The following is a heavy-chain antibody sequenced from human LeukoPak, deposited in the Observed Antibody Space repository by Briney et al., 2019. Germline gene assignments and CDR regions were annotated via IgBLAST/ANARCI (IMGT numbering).Heavy chain of an antibody. D-gene: IGHD6-19*01. CDR3: ARDYGIAVAGTATVDY. CDR2: IKQDGSEK. J-gene: IGHJ4*02. CDR1: GFTFSSYW. Sequence: PGGSLRLSCAASGFTFSSYWMSWVRQAPGKGLEWVANIKQDGSEKYYVDSVKGRFTISRDNAKNSLYLQMNSLRAEDTAVYYCARDYGIAVAGTATVDYWGQGTLVTVSS. V-gene: IGHV3-7*01.